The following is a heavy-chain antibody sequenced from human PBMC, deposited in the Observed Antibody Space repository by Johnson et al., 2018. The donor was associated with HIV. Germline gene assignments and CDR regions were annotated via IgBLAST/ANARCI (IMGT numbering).Heavy chain of an antibody. D-gene: IGHD2-8*01. J-gene: IGHJ3*02. Sequence: QVQLVESGGGVVQPGRSLRLSCAASGFTFSSYAMHWVRQAPGKGLEWVAVISYDGSNKYYADSVKGRFTISRDNSKNTLHLQMNSLRAEDTAVYYCARGDCTNGVCPPPRRDAFDIWCQGTMVTVSS. CDR1: GFTFSSYA. CDR2: ISYDGSNK. V-gene: IGHV3-30*04. CDR3: ARGDCTNGVCPPPRRDAFDI.